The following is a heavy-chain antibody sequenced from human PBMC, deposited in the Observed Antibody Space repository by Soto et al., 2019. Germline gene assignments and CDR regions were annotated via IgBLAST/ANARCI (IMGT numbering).Heavy chain of an antibody. J-gene: IGHJ6*02. V-gene: IGHV3-33*01. Sequence: GGSLRLSCAASGFTFSSYGMHWVRQAPGKGLEWVAVIWYDGSNKYYADSVKGRFTISRDNSKNTLYLQMNSLRAEDTAVYYCARGFNWNYGMDVWGQGTTVTVSS. CDR1: GFTFSSYG. D-gene: IGHD1-20*01. CDR2: IWYDGSNK. CDR3: ARGFNWNYGMDV.